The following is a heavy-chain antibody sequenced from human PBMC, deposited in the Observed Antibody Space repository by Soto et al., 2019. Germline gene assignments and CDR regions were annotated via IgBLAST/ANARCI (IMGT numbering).Heavy chain of an antibody. CDR1: GFAFTNYG. D-gene: IGHD6-19*01. V-gene: IGHV3-30*03. J-gene: IGHJ4*02. CDR3: ARDVAMPTGLGLGY. Sequence: GGSLRLSCAASGFAFTNYGIHWVRQAPGKGLEWVANISNDGSKKFYGDSQKGRFTISRDNSENTVYLQMTSLRPDDTAVFYCARDVAMPTGLGLGYWGQGTLVTVSS. CDR2: ISNDGSKK.